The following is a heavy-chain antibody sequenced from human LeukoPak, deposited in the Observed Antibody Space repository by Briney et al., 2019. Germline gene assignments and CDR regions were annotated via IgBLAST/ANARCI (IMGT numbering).Heavy chain of an antibody. J-gene: IGHJ5*02. CDR1: GFTFSSYA. CDR2: ISGSGTNT. CDR3: AKRRHYYGSGDYYRDP. D-gene: IGHD3-10*01. V-gene: IGHV3-23*01. Sequence: GGSLRLSCAASGFTFSSYAMSWVRQAPGKGLEWASSISGSGTNTYYADSVKGRFTIPRDNSRNLLFLQMSSLRVEDTAVYYCAKRRHYYGSGDYYRDPWGQGTLVTVSS.